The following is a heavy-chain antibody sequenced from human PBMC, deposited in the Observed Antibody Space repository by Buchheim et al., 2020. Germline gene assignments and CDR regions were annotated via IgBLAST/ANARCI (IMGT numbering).Heavy chain of an antibody. J-gene: IGHJ4*02. V-gene: IGHV3-33*06. D-gene: IGHD6-19*01. CDR2: IWYDGSNK. CDR3: AKDAEDSSGWFYLDS. CDR1: GFTFSSYG. Sequence: QVQLVESGGGVVQPGRSLRLSCAASGFTFSSYGMHWVRQAPGKGLEWVAVIWYDGSNKYYVDSVKGRFTISRDNSKNTLYLQMNSLRAEDTAVYYCAKDAEDSSGWFYLDSWGQGTL.